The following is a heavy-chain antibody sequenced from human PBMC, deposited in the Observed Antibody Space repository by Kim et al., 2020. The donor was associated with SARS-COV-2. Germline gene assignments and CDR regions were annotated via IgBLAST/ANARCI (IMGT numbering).Heavy chain of an antibody. Sequence: SVKGRFTISRDNAKTSLYLQMNSLRAEDTAVYYCARDRAYYGSGEDYFDYWGQGTLVTVSS. D-gene: IGHD3-10*01. V-gene: IGHV3-21*01. J-gene: IGHJ4*02. CDR3: ARDRAYYGSGEDYFDY.